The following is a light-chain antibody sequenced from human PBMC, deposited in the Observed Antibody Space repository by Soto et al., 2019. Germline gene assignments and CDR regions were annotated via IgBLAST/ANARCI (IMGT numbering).Light chain of an antibody. CDR1: QSVSRW. Sequence: DIPMTQSPSTLSASVGDRVTITCRASQSVSRWLAWYQQTPGKVPKLLIYDASSLESGVPSRFSRSGSGTEFPLTISSLQPDDFATYYCQQYHSYWTFGQGTKVEIK. J-gene: IGKJ1*01. CDR2: DAS. V-gene: IGKV1-5*01. CDR3: QQYHSYWT.